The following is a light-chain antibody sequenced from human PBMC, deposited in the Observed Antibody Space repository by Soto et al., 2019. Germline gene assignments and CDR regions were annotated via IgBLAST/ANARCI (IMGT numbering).Light chain of an antibody. CDR2: GAS. V-gene: IGKV1-9*01. CDR3: QQLNSYWYT. J-gene: IGKJ2*01. Sequence: DLQLTQSPSFLSASIGDRVTITCRASQGISTYLAWYQQEPGKAPNLLIYGASTLRGGVPSRFSGSGSGTEFTLTISSLQPEDSGTYYCQQLNSYWYTFGQGTKLEI. CDR1: QGISTY.